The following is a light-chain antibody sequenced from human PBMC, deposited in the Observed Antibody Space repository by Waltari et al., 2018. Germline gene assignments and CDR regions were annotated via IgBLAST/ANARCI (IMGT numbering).Light chain of an antibody. CDR3: QHYNTYPRT. J-gene: IGKJ1*01. Sequence: DIQMTQSPSTLSASVGDRVTVTCRASQNINKWLAWYQQKPGKAPNLLIYDASTLQSGVPSRFSGSGFGTEFTLSISSLQPEDFATYFCQHYNTYPRTFGQGTRVELK. V-gene: IGKV1-5*01. CDR1: QNINKW. CDR2: DAS.